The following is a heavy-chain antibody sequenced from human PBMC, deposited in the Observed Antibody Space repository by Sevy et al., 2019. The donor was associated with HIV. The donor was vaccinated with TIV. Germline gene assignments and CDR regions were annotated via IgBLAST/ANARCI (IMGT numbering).Heavy chain of an antibody. D-gene: IGHD3-3*01. CDR1: GFTFSSYW. V-gene: IGHV3-7*01. CDR2: IKQDGSEK. Sequence: GGSLRLSCAASGFTFSSYWMSWVRQAPGKGLEWVANIKQDGSEKYYVDSVKGRSTISRDNAKNSLYLQMNSLRAEDTAGYYCAREREDVLRFLEWLSFGAAFDIWGQGTMVTVSS. J-gene: IGHJ3*02. CDR3: AREREDVLRFLEWLSFGAAFDI.